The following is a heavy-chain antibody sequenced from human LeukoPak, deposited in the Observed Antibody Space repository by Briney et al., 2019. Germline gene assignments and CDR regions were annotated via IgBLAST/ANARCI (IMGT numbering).Heavy chain of an antibody. CDR3: APYYYDSSGYPWAY. CDR2: IIPIFGTA. Sequence: SVKVSCKASGGTFSSYAISWVRQAPGQGLEWMGGIIPIFGTANYAQKFQGRVTITAGESTSTAYMELSSLRSEDTAVYYCAPYYYDSSGYPWAYWGQGTLVTVSS. J-gene: IGHJ4*02. V-gene: IGHV1-69*01. CDR1: GGTFSSYA. D-gene: IGHD3-22*01.